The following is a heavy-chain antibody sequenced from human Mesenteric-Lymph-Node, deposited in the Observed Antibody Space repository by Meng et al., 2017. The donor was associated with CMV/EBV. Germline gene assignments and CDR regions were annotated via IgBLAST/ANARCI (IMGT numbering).Heavy chain of an antibody. CDR3: ARGGSMAAARYYGLDV. Sequence: GGSLRLSCAASGFTFSSYSMNWVRQAPGKGLEWVSSISSSSSYIYYADSVKGRFTISRDNAKNSLYLQMDSLRADDTAVYNCARGGSMAAARYYGLDVWGQGTTVTVYS. D-gene: IGHD6-6*01. V-gene: IGHV3-21*01. CDR2: ISSSSSYI. J-gene: IGHJ6*02. CDR1: GFTFSSYS.